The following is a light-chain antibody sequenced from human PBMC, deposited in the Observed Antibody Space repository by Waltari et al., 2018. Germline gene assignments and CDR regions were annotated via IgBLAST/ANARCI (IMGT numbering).Light chain of an antibody. Sequence: IVLTQSPATLSLSPGERDTLSCRVRQSVNYFLAWLQKKPGQPPRLLIYDPSNRATGLPARFSGSGSGTDFTLTISSLEPEDFAVYYCQQRTNWPLTFGGGTKVEIK. CDR2: DPS. CDR3: QQRTNWPLT. CDR1: QSVNYF. J-gene: IGKJ4*01. V-gene: IGKV3-11*01.